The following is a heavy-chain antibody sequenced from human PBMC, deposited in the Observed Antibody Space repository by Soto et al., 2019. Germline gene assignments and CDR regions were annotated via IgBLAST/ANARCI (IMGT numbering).Heavy chain of an antibody. Sequence: SVKVSCKASGGTLSSYAISWVRQAPGQGLEWMGGIIPIFGTANYAQKFQGRVTITADESTSTAYMELSSLRSEDTAVYYCARPYCSGGSCYSNGMDVWGQGTTVTVSS. CDR2: IIPIFGTA. CDR1: GGTLSSYA. V-gene: IGHV1-69*13. D-gene: IGHD2-15*01. J-gene: IGHJ6*02. CDR3: ARPYCSGGSCYSNGMDV.